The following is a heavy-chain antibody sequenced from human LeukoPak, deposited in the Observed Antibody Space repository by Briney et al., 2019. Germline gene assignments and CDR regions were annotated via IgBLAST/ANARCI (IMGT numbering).Heavy chain of an antibody. Sequence: SETLSLTCTVSGDSISSSYWSWIRQPPGRGLEWVGYIYYSGSTNFNPSLKSRVTISVDSSKNQFSLKLSSVTAADAAVYYCARERTTVVTPNAFDIWGQGTMVTVSS. D-gene: IGHD4-23*01. CDR3: ARERTTVVTPNAFDI. J-gene: IGHJ3*02. V-gene: IGHV4-59*01. CDR1: GDSISSSY. CDR2: IYYSGST.